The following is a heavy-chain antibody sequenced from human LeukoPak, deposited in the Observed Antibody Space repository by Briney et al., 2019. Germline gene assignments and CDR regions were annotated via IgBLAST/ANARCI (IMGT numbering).Heavy chain of an antibody. CDR1: GFTLDNYA. Sequence: GGSLRLSCAASGFTLDNYAMNWVRQAPGKGLEWFSGINWNGISTGYAVSMKGRFTISRDNAKNSLYLQMNRLRAEDTAVYYCARDDYGAFDIWGQGTMVTVSS. D-gene: IGHD4-17*01. CDR3: ARDDYGAFDI. V-gene: IGHV3-20*04. J-gene: IGHJ3*02. CDR2: INWNGIST.